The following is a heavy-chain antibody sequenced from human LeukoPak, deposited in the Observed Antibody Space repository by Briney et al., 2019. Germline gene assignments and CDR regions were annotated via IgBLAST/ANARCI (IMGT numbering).Heavy chain of an antibody. CDR1: GYTFTSYG. J-gene: IGHJ4*02. D-gene: IGHD1-26*01. CDR2: ISAYNGNT. Sequence: ASVKVSCKASGYTFTSYGISWVRQAPGQGLEWMGWISAYNGNTNYAQKLQGRVTLTTDTSTSTAYMELRSLRSDDTAVYYCARVWWELLPTDYFDYWGQGTLVTVSS. CDR3: ARVWWELLPTDYFDY. V-gene: IGHV1-18*01.